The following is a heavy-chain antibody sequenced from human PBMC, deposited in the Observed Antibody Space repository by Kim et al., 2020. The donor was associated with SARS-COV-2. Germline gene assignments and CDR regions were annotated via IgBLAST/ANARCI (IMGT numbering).Heavy chain of an antibody. D-gene: IGHD2-15*01. J-gene: IGHJ6*02. CDR3: ARGAKPENIVVILAVTSYYGMDV. V-gene: IGHV3-48*03. Sequence: GGSLRLSCAASGFTFSSYEMNWVRQAPGKGLEWVSYISSSGTTIYYADSARGRFTISRDNAKNSLYLQMNSLRAEDTAVYYCARGAKPENIVVILAVTSYYGMDVWGQGTTVTVSS. CDR1: GFTFSSYE. CDR2: ISSSGTTI.